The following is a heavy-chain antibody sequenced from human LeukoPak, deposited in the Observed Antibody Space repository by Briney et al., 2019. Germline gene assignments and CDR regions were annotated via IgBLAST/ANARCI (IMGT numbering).Heavy chain of an antibody. V-gene: IGHV4-39*01. CDR3: ARRGYDFWSGYYDY. CDR2: IYDSGRT. Sequence: SXXLSLTCTVSGGSISSSSYYWGWIRQPPGKGVERIVRIYDSGRTYKNPSLKSRVTISVKRTKNKYSLKLSDVTASYTAVYYCARRGYDFWSGYYDYWGQGTLATVSS. CDR1: GGSISSSSYY. D-gene: IGHD3-3*01. J-gene: IGHJ4*02.